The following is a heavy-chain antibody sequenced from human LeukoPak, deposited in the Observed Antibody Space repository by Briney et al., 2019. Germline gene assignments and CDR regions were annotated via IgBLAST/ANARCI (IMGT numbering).Heavy chain of an antibody. J-gene: IGHJ4*02. CDR2: IGPSGAAT. CDR3: AQDLAWGAFDY. V-gene: IGHV3-23*01. D-gene: IGHD7-27*01. CDR1: GFTFSTYG. Sequence: GGTLSLSCAASGFTFSTYGISWVRQAPGKGLEWILGIGPSGAATYYADSVKGRFTISRDNSKNTVYVKMSSLRAEDTAVYYCAQDLAWGAFDYWGQGTLVTVSS.